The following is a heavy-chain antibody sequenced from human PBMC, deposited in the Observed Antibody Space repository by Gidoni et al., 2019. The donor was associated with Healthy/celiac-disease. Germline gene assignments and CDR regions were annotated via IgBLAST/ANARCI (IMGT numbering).Heavy chain of an antibody. J-gene: IGHJ5*02. V-gene: IGHV3-74*01. Sequence: EVQLVESGGGLVQPGGSLRLSCAASGFTFSSYWMHWVRQAPGKGLVWVSRINSDGSSTSYADSVKGRFTISRDNAKNTLYLQMNSLRAEDTAVYYCARDSHFTIFAEGGYNWFDPWGQGTLVTVSS. CDR1: GFTFSSYW. CDR3: ARDSHFTIFAEGGYNWFDP. CDR2: INSDGSST. D-gene: IGHD3-9*01.